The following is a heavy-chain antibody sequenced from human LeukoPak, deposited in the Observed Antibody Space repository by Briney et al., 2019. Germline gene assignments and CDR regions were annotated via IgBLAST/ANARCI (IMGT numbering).Heavy chain of an antibody. D-gene: IGHD2-2*01. CDR1: GGSISSGGYS. CDR2: IYHSGST. CDR3: ARAKPRASTGRSSTSCLDY. Sequence: PSQTLSLTCAVSGGSISSGGYSWSWIRQPPGKGLEWIGYIYHSGSTYYNPSLKSRVTISVDRSKNQFSLKLSSVTAADTAVYYCARAKPRASTGRSSTSCLDYWGQGTLVTVSS. V-gene: IGHV4-30-2*01. J-gene: IGHJ4*02.